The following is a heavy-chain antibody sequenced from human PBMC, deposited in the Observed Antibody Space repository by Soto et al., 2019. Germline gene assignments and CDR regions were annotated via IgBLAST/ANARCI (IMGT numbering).Heavy chain of an antibody. D-gene: IGHD3-16*01. CDR1: GGSISSGDYS. J-gene: IGHJ6*04. CDR3: ARDITYSSCV. Sequence: PSETXSLTCTVSGGSISSGDYSWSWIRQPPGKGLEWIGYIYYSGSTYYTPSLKSRVTISVDTSKNQFSLKLSSVTAADMAVYYCARDITYSSCVWGEGPTVTGSS. CDR2: IYYSGST. V-gene: IGHV4-30-4*01.